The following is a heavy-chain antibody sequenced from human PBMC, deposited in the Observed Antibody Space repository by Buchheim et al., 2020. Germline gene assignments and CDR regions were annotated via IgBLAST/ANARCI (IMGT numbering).Heavy chain of an antibody. CDR3: ASSWYEGYYFDY. Sequence: QVQLVESGGGVVQPGRSLRLSCAASGFTFSSYAMHWVRQAPGKGLEWVAVISYDGSNKYYADSVTGRFTISRDNSKNTLYLQMNSLRAEDTAVYYCASSWYEGYYFDYWGQGTL. J-gene: IGHJ4*02. CDR2: ISYDGSNK. CDR1: GFTFSSYA. V-gene: IGHV3-30-3*01. D-gene: IGHD6-13*01.